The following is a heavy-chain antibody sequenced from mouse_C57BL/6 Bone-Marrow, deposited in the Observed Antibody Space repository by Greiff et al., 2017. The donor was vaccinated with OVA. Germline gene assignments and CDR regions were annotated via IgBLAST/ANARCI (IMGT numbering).Heavy chain of an antibody. CDR3: ERRAVVARYYFDY. CDR2: INPSSGYT. Sequence: VHLVESGADLARPGASVKMSCKASGYTFTSYTMHWVKQRPGQGLEWIGYINPSSGYTKYNQKFKEKATLTADKSSSTAYMQLSSLTSEDSAVYSCERRAVVARYYFDYWGQGTTLTVSS. CDR1: GYTFTSYT. V-gene: IGHV1-4*01. D-gene: IGHD1-1*01. J-gene: IGHJ2*01.